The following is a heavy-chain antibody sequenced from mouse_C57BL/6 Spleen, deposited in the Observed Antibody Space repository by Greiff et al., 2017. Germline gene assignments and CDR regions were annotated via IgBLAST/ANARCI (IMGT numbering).Heavy chain of an antibody. D-gene: IGHD2-4*01. J-gene: IGHJ3*01. V-gene: IGHV14-2*01. Sequence: EVQGVESGAELVKPGASVTLSCTASGFNIQDYYMHWVKPRTGQGLEWIGRIDPEDGETKYAPKFQGKATITADTSSNTAYLQLSSLTSEDTAVYYGARDDSPFAYWGQGTLVTVSA. CDR3: ARDDSPFAY. CDR2: IDPEDGET. CDR1: GFNIQDYY.